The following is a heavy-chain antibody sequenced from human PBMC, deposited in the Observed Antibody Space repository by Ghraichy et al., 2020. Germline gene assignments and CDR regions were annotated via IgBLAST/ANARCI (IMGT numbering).Heavy chain of an antibody. CDR3: SREIDQLRYFDS. D-gene: IGHD2-2*01. Sequence: SETLSLTCAVSGDSIISNNWWSWVRQPPGKGLEWIGEIFHSGSTNHNPSLKSRITISLDKSKNQFSLKMTSVTAEDTAVYYCSREIDQLRYFDSWGQGTLVTGSS. CDR2: IFHSGST. V-gene: IGHV4-4*02. J-gene: IGHJ4*02. CDR1: GDSIISNNW.